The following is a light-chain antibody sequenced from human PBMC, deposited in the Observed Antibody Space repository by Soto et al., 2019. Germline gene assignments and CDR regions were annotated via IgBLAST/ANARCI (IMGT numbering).Light chain of an antibody. CDR2: KAS. J-gene: IGKJ2*02. CDR1: QSISSW. Sequence: DIQMTQSPSTLSASVGDRVIITCRASQSISSWLAWYQQKPGKAPKLLIYKASSLESGVPSRFSGSGSGTEFTLTISSLQPDDFATYYCQQYNSYLGTFGQGTKLEIK. CDR3: QQYNSYLGT. V-gene: IGKV1-5*03.